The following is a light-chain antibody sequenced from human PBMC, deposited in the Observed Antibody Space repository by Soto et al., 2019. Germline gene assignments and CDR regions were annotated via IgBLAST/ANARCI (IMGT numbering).Light chain of an antibody. CDR2: DAS. CDR3: QQYNNWPPLYT. V-gene: IGKV3-15*01. Sequence: EIVMAQSPATLSVSPGERATLFCRASQSVSNKLAWYQQKRGQAPRLLIYDASTTATGIPARFSGSGSGTQHTHTISSLQSEDFAVYYWQQYNNWPPLYTFGQGTRLEIK. CDR1: QSVSNK. J-gene: IGKJ2*01.